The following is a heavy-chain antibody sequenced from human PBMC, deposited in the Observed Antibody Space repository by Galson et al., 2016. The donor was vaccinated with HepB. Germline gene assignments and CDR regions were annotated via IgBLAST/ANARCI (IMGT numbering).Heavy chain of an antibody. CDR2: IWHDESNK. V-gene: IGHV3-33*01. Sequence: SLRLSCAASGFTFSSYGMHWVRQAPGKGLEWVAVIWHDESNKKYAESVKGRFTTSRENSKDTLYLQMNSLSPEDTAIYYCARDRQPRHNWNDAVGMDVWGKGTTVTVAS. CDR1: GFTFSSYG. J-gene: IGHJ6*04. CDR3: ARDRQPRHNWNDAVGMDV. D-gene: IGHD1-20*01.